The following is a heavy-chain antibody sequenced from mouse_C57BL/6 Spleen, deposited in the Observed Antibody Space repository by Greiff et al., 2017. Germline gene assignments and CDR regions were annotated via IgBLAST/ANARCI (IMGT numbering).Heavy chain of an antibody. V-gene: IGHV2-2*01. D-gene: IGHD2-4*01. J-gene: IGHJ2*01. CDR2: IWSGGST. Sequence: VKLVESGPGLVQPSQSLSITCTVSGFSLTSYGVHWVRQSPGKGLEWLGVIWSGGSTDYNAAFISRLSISKDNSKSQVFFKMNSLQADDTAIYYCARGDDYDKRVFDYWGQGTTLTVSS. CDR1: GFSLTSYG. CDR3: ARGDDYDKRVFDY.